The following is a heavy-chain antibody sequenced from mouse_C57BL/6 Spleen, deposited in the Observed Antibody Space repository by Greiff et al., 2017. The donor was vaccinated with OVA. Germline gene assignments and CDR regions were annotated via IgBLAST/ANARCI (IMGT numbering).Heavy chain of an antibody. CDR2: ISYSGST. J-gene: IGHJ3*01. Sequence: EVMLVESGPGLAKPSQTLSLTCSVTGYSITSDYWNWIRKFPGNKLEYMGYISYSGSTYYNPSLKSRISITRDTSKNQYYLQLNSVTTEDTATYYCARSHYSNYLEFAYWGQGTLVTVSA. V-gene: IGHV3-8*01. D-gene: IGHD2-5*01. CDR1: GYSITSDY. CDR3: ARSHYSNYLEFAY.